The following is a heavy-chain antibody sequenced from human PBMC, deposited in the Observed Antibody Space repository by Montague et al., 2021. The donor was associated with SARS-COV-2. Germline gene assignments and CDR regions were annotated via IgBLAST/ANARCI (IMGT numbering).Heavy chain of an antibody. D-gene: IGHD3-10*01. J-gene: IGHJ4*02. Sequence: SETLSLTCSVYGDSITNHYWSWIRQPAGKGLEWIGRMHFTGKTNFSPFFSSRLTMSADTSKNQFSLKLTSVTAADAAIYFCARDRFDFGAGRQGTIDFWGQGTLVTVSS. CDR1: GDSITNHY. CDR3: ARDRFDFGAGRQGTIDF. V-gene: IGHV4-4*07. CDR2: MHFTGKT.